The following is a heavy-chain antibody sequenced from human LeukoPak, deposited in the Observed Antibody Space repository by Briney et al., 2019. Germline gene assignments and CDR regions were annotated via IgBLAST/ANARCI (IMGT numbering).Heavy chain of an antibody. J-gene: IGHJ4*02. CDR1: GGSISSSSYY. Sequence: SETLSLTCTVSGGSISSSSYYWGWIRQPPGKGLEWIGSIYYSGSTYYNPFLKSRVTISVDTSKNQFSLKLSSVTAADTAVYYCARDLYSSGWYPTMPAPWGQGTLVTVSS. CDR2: IYYSGST. D-gene: IGHD6-19*01. CDR3: ARDLYSSGWYPTMPAP. V-gene: IGHV4-39*07.